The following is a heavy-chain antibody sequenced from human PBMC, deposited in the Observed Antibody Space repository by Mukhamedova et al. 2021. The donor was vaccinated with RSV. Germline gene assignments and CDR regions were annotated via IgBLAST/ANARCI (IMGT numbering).Heavy chain of an antibody. CDR2: ISSSSSTI. CDR3: ARTEDFWSGYYTLYFDY. D-gene: IGHD3-3*01. J-gene: IGHJ4*02. Sequence: GKGLEWVSYISSSSSTIYYADSVKGRFTISRDNAKNSLYLQMNSLRAEDTAVYYCARTEDFWSGYYTLYFDYWGQGTLVTVSS. V-gene: IGHV3-48*04.